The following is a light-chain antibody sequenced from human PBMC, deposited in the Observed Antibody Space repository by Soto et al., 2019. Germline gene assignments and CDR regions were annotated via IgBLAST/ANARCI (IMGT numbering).Light chain of an antibody. CDR3: QQYSTHST. J-gene: IGKJ2*01. CDR2: DVS. Sequence: DIQMTQSPSTLSASVGDRVTITCRASQSISRWLAWYQLKPGTAPKLLIYDVSNFQSGVPSRFSGSASGTEFTLTIGSLQPDDYAIYYCQQYSTHSTFGQGTKLEI. CDR1: QSISRW. V-gene: IGKV1-5*01.